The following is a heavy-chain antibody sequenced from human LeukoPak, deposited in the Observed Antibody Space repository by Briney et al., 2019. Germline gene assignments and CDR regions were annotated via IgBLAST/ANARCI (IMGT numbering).Heavy chain of an antibody. V-gene: IGHV4-59*12. J-gene: IGHJ3*02. CDR2: IDYSGST. D-gene: IGHD5-12*01. CDR1: GDSIRSYF. Sequence: PSETLSLTCTVSGDSIRSYFWSWIRQPPGKGLEWIGNIDYSGSTNYNPSLKSRITISVDTSKNQFSLKLSSVTAADTAVYYCARIVPSGPRRAFDIWGQGTMVTVSS. CDR3: ARIVPSGPRRAFDI.